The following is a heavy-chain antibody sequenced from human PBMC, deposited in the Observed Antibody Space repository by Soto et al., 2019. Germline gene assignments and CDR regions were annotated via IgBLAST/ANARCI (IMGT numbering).Heavy chain of an antibody. J-gene: IGHJ4*02. V-gene: IGHV1-69*13. D-gene: IGHD3-22*01. CDR3: ARTYYYDSSGYYYFDY. Sequence: SVKVSCKASGGTFSSYAISWVRQAPGQGLEWMGGIIPIFGTANYAQKFQGRVTITADESTSTAYMELSSLRSEDTAVYYCARTYYYDSSGYYYFDYWGQGTLVTVSS. CDR2: IIPIFGTA. CDR1: GGTFSSYA.